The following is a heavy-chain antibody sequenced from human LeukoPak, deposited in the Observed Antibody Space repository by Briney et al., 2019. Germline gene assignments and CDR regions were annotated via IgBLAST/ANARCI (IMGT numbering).Heavy chain of an antibody. CDR2: ISAYNGNT. J-gene: IGHJ5*02. V-gene: IGHV1-18*01. D-gene: IGHD3-10*01. Sequence: ASVKVSCKASGYTFTSYGISWVRQAPGQGLEWMGWISAYNGNTNYAQKLQGRVTMTRNTSISTAYMELSSLRSEDTAVYYCARAVLLWFGESYWFDPWGQGTLVTVSS. CDR3: ARAVLLWFGESYWFDP. CDR1: GYTFTSYG.